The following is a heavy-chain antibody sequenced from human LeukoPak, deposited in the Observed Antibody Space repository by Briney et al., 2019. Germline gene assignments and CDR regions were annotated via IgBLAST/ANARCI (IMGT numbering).Heavy chain of an antibody. CDR3: TRDTGCSGGTCYSFYDY. CDR2: IKQDGSEK. J-gene: IGHJ4*02. V-gene: IGHV3-7*01. Sequence: GGSLRLSCAASGFTFSSYWMTWVRQAPGKGLEWVANIKQDGSEKYYVDSVKGRFTISRDNAKNSLYLQMSSLRADDTAVYYCTRDTGCSGGTCYSFYDYWGQGTLVTVSS. CDR1: GFTFSSYW. D-gene: IGHD2-15*01.